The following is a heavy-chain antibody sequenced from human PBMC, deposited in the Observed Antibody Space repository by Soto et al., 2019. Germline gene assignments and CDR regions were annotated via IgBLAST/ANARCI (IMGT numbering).Heavy chain of an antibody. Sequence: GGSLRLSCSASGFTFSIYAMHWVRQAPGKGLEYVSSISINGGSTHYADSVKGRFTISRDNSKNTQYLQMSSLRADDTALYYCVKGEYYYDSSGYYPFDYWGQGTTVTVSS. CDR1: GFTFSIYA. V-gene: IGHV3-64D*06. J-gene: IGHJ4*02. CDR2: ISINGGST. CDR3: VKGEYYYDSSGYYPFDY. D-gene: IGHD3-22*01.